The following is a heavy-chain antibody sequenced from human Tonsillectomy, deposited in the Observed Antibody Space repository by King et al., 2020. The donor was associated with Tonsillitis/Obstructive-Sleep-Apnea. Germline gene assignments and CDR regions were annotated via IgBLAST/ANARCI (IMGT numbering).Heavy chain of an antibody. J-gene: IGHJ6*02. V-gene: IGHV1-69*10. CDR3: ARDREEMAEGYGMDV. CDR2: ILPILGMA. CDR1: GGTFSNFT. D-gene: IGHD5-24*01. Sequence: QLVQSGAEVKKPGSSVKVSCKASGGTFSNFTISWVRQAPGQGLEWMGGILPILGMANIPQRFQGRFTITADKSTNTAYMELSSLRSEDTAVYYCARDREEMAEGYGMDVWGQGNPVTVSS.